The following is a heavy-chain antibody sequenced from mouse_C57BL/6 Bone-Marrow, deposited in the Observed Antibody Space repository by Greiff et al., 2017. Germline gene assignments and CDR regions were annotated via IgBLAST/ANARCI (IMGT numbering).Heavy chain of an antibody. J-gene: IGHJ3*01. D-gene: IGHD2-10*02. CDR3: ARRGVWLGFAY. CDR1: GFTFSSYG. CDR2: ISSGGSYT. V-gene: IGHV5-6*02. Sequence: EVKLVESGGDLVKPGGSLKLSCAASGFTFSSYGMSWVRQTPDKRLEWVATISSGGSYTYYPDSVKGRFTISRDNAKKTLYLQMSSLKSEDTAMYYCARRGVWLGFAYWGQGTLVTVSA.